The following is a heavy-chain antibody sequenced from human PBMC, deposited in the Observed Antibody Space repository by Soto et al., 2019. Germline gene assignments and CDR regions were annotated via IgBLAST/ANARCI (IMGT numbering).Heavy chain of an antibody. V-gene: IGHV3-23*01. Sequence: PGGSLRLSCAASGFTFSSYAMSWVRQAPGKGLEWVSAISGSGGSTYYADSVKGRFTISRDNSKNTLYLQMNSLRAEDTAVYYCAKVPLYGPHYYYGMDVWGQGTTVTVSS. CDR2: ISGSGGST. J-gene: IGHJ6*02. CDR3: AKVPLYGPHYYYGMDV. D-gene: IGHD3-16*01. CDR1: GFTFSSYA.